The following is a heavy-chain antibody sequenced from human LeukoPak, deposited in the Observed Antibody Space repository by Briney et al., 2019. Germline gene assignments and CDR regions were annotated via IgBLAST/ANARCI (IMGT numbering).Heavy chain of an antibody. V-gene: IGHV3-23*01. CDR3: AKGYDYGDY. J-gene: IGHJ4*02. D-gene: IGHD1-14*01. CDR2: ISGSGDST. CDR1: GFTFSNYA. Sequence: GGSLRLSCAASGFTFSNYAMRWVRQAPGKGLEWVSGISGSGDSTYYADSVKGRFTISRDNSKNTLYLQMNSLRAEDTAVYYCAKGYDYGDYWGQGTLVTVSS.